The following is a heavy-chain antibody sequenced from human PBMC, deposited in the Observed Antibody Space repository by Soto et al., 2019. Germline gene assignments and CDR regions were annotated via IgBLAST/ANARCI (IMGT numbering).Heavy chain of an antibody. CDR1: CFTFSSYG. CDR3: ARNDGSVGDGYNLNY. J-gene: IGHJ4*02. V-gene: IGHV1-18*04. D-gene: IGHD5-12*01. Sequence: GPSVEVSCKASCFTFSSYGISWVRQAPGQGLEWMGWISGYNGNTNYAQKLQGRVTMTTDTSTSTAHMELRSLRSDDTAVYYCARNDGSVGDGYNLNYWGQGTLVPVSS. CDR2: ISGYNGNT.